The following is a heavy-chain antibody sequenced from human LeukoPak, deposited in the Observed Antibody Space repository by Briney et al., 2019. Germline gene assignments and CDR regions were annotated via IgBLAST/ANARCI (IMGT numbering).Heavy chain of an antibody. Sequence: GGSLRLSCTASGFTFGDYAMSWVRQAPGKGLEWVGFIRGKAYGGTTEYAASVKGRFTISRDDSKSIAYLQMNSLKTEDTAVYYCTRDRSGGSPRAVQLWYLDYWGQGTLVTVSS. J-gene: IGHJ4*02. D-gene: IGHD5-18*01. CDR3: TRDRSGGSPRAVQLWYLDY. V-gene: IGHV3-49*04. CDR2: IRGKAYGGTT. CDR1: GFTFGDYA.